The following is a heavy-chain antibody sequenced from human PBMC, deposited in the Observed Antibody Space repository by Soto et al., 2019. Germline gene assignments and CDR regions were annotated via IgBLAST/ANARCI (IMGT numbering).Heavy chain of an antibody. CDR1: GFTFSSYA. CDR3: ATDGTSTTVTTCADY. Sequence: PGGSLRLSCAASGFTFSSYAMSWVRQAPGKGLEWVSAISGSGGSTYYADSVKGRFTISRDNSKNTLYLQMNSLRAEDTAVYYSATDGTSTTVTTCADYWGQGTLVNVSS. V-gene: IGHV3-23*01. J-gene: IGHJ4*02. CDR2: ISGSGGST. D-gene: IGHD4-17*01.